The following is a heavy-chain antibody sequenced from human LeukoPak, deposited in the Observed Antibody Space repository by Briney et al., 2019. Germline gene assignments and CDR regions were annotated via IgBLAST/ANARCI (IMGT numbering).Heavy chain of an antibody. Sequence: ASVKVSCKASGYTFTSYGISWVRQAPGQGLEWMGWISAYNGNTNYAQKLQGRVTMTTDTSTSTAYMELRSLRSDDTAVYYCARDQGLWFGELSKFDYWGQGTLVTVSS. CDR1: GYTFTSYG. CDR2: ISAYNGNT. CDR3: ARDQGLWFGELSKFDY. V-gene: IGHV1-18*01. J-gene: IGHJ4*02. D-gene: IGHD3-10*01.